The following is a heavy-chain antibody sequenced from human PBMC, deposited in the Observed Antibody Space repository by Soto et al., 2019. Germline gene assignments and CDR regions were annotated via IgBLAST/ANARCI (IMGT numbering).Heavy chain of an antibody. D-gene: IGHD4-17*01. J-gene: IGHJ3*02. CDR3: ASPRDYCVTTSNCFIAFDI. CDR1: GFSFGDYI. CDR2: ISHSGSYI. V-gene: IGHV3-21*01. Sequence: AQLVESGGSLVKPGGSLRLSCAASGFSFGDYIMNWVRQAPGRGLEEVASISHSGSYIFYADSVKGRFTISRDNSRDSLYLQMNSLRVDDTAIYYCASPRDYCVTTSNCFIAFDIWGQGTRVTVSS.